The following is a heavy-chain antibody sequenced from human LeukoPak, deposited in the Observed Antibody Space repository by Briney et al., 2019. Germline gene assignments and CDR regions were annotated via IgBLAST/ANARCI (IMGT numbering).Heavy chain of an antibody. V-gene: IGHV3-21*04. CDR2: ISSSGNYI. CDR1: GFTFSSYS. CDR3: ARAWSRYCSSTSCYAGDY. D-gene: IGHD2-2*01. J-gene: IGHJ4*02. Sequence: PGGSLRLSCAASGFTFSSYSKNWVRLAPGKGLQWVSSISSSGNYIFYADSVKGRYTISRDNAKNSLYLQMNSLRAEDTAVYYCARAWSRYCSSTSCYAGDYWGQGTLVTVSS.